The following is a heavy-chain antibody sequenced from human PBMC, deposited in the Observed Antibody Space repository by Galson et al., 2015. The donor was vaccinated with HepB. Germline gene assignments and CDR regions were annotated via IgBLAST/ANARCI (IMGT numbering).Heavy chain of an antibody. CDR2: SSGDASRV. J-gene: IGHJ4*02. D-gene: IGHD3-10*01. CDR1: GFFCSSSA. CDR3: AKERSQSYSDC. V-gene: IGHV3-23*01. Sequence: PLILSCAAAGFFCSSSAMSWGRPTPVKGVERVTTSSGDASRVYYADSVKGRFTIPRDNSKNTLYLQMNSLRVEDTAIYYCAKERSQSYSDCWGQGALVTVSS.